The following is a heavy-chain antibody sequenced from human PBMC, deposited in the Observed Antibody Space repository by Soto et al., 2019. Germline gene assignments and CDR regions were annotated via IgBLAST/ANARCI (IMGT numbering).Heavy chain of an antibody. CDR2: IYYSGST. CDR1: GGSISSGDYY. CDR3: ARVQYYYDSSGYYYFDY. J-gene: IGHJ4*02. V-gene: IGHV4-30-4*01. Sequence: QVQLQESGPGLVKPSQTLSLTCTVSGGSISSGDYYWSWIRQPPGKGLEWIGYIYYSGSTYYNPSLKSRVTISVDTSKNQFSLKLSSVTAADTAVYYCARVQYYYDSSGYYYFDYWGQGTLVTVSS. D-gene: IGHD3-22*01.